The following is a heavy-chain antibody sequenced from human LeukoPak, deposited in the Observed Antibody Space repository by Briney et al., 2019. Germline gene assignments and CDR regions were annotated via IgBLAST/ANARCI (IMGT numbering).Heavy chain of an antibody. V-gene: IGHV3-23*01. CDR3: AKQEAYYYGSGRDYFDY. D-gene: IGHD3-10*01. J-gene: IGHJ4*02. CDR1: GFTFSSYA. CDR2: ISGSGGST. Sequence: GGSLRLSCAASGFTFSSYAMSWVRQAPGKGLEWVSAISGSGGSTYYADSVKGRFTISRDNSKNTLYLKMNSLRAEDTAVYYCAKQEAYYYGSGRDYFDYWGQGTLVTVSS.